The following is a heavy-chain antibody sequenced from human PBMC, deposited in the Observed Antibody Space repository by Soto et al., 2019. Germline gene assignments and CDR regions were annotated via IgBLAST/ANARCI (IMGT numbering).Heavy chain of an antibody. D-gene: IGHD3-22*01. J-gene: IGHJ5*02. V-gene: IGHV3-49*05. CDR2: IRSRVYGGAV. CDR1: GFTFGDYA. Sequence: EVQLVESGGGLVKPGRSLRLSCETSGFTFGDYAMSWFRQAPGKGLEWVGFIRSRVYGGAVQYAASVRGRFTISRDDSKSVAYLQMNSLKAEDTAVHYCTKSMMVAVTGWFDPWSQGTLVTVSS. CDR3: TKSMMVAVTGWFDP.